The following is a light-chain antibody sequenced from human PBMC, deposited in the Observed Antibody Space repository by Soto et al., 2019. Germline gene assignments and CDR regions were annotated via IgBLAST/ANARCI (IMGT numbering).Light chain of an antibody. J-gene: IGKJ2*01. CDR1: QSISSW. Sequence: DIQMTQSPSTLSASVGDRVTITCRASQSISSWLAWYQQKPGKAPKLLIYKASSLESGVPSRFSGSGSGTEFTLTISSLQPEDIATYYCQQYSSLYTFGQGTKVDIK. V-gene: IGKV1-5*03. CDR2: KAS. CDR3: QQYSSLYT.